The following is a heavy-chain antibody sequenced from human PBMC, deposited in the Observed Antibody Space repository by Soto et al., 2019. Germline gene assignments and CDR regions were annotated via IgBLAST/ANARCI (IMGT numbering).Heavy chain of an antibody. Sequence: KPSETLSLTCTVSGGSISSSSYYWGWIRQPPGKGLEWIGSIYYSGSTYYNPSLKSRVTISVDTSKNQFSLKLSSVTAADTAVYYCARYAAYYFDYWGQGTLVTVSS. CDR3: ARYAAYYFDY. J-gene: IGHJ4*02. V-gene: IGHV4-39*01. CDR1: GGSISSSSYY. D-gene: IGHD2-15*01. CDR2: IYYSGST.